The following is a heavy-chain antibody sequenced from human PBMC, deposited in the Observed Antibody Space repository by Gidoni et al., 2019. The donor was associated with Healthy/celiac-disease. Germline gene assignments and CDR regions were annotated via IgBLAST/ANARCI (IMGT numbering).Heavy chain of an antibody. D-gene: IGHD1-26*01. Sequence: QVQLVQSGAEVKKPGASVKVSCKASGYTFTGYYMHWVRQAPGQGLEWMGWINPNSGGTTYAQKFQGRVTMTRDTSISTAYMELSRLRSDDTAVYYCARATPQVIVGARDWGQGTLVTVSS. CDR3: ARATPQVIVGARD. J-gene: IGHJ4*02. V-gene: IGHV1-2*02. CDR2: INPNSGGT. CDR1: GYTFTGYY.